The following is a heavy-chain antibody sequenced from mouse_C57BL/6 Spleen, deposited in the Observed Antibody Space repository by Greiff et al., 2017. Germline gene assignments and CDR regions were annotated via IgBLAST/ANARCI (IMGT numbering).Heavy chain of an antibody. CDR3: ARSRYYFDD. CDR1: GYTFTSYW. J-gene: IGHJ2*01. V-gene: IGHV1-69*01. Sequence: QVQLQQSGAELVMPGASVKLSCKASGYTFTSYWMHWVKQRPGQGLEWIGEIDPSDSYTNYNQKFKGKSTLTVDKSSSTAYMQLSSLTSEDSAVYYCARSRYYFDDWGQGTTRTVSS. CDR2: IDPSDSYT.